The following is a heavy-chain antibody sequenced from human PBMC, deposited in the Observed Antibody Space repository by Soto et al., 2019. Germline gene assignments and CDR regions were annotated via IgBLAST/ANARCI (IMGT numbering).Heavy chain of an antibody. Sequence: GGSLRLSCAASGFTFSRYYMNWVRQAPGKGLEWVSSISTTSTYTHYADSLKGRFTISRDNAKKLLYLQMDSLRAEDTAVYYCARDDGLSGTNVKPFDIWGQGTKVTVSS. V-gene: IGHV3-21*01. J-gene: IGHJ3*02. CDR3: ARDDGLSGTNVKPFDI. CDR1: GFTFSRYY. CDR2: ISTTSTYT. D-gene: IGHD2-2*01.